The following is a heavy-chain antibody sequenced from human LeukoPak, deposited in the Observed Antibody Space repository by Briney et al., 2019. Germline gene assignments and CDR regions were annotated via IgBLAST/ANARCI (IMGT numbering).Heavy chain of an antibody. CDR1: GFTFSSFG. J-gene: IGHJ4*02. D-gene: IGHD2-2*01. CDR3: ARVGAVVPAAPLDY. V-gene: IGHV3-30*03. Sequence: GGSLRLSCSASGFTFSSFGMHWVRQAPGKGLEWVTLMSYDGNNKYSADSVRGRFSISRDNSKNALHLQMDSLRPDDTAVYYCARVGAVVPAAPLDYWGRGTLVTVSS. CDR2: MSYDGNNK.